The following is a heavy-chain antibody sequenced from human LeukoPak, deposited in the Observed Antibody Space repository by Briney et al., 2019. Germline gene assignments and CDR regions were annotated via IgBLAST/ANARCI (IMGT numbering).Heavy chain of an antibody. D-gene: IGHD6-19*01. CDR3: ARHYSSGWYFDY. J-gene: IGHJ4*02. V-gene: IGHV5-51*01. Sequence: YWSWIRQPPGKGLEWMGIIYPGDSDTRYSPSFQGQVTISADKSISTAYLQWSSLKASDTAMYYCARHYSSGWYFDYWGQGTLVTVSS. CDR1: YW. CDR2: IYPGDSDT.